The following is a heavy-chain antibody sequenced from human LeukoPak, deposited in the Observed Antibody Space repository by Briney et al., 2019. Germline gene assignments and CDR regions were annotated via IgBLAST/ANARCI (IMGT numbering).Heavy chain of an antibody. V-gene: IGHV3-30*18. CDR3: AKVDLRYFDWLPNDY. CDR1: GFTFSSYG. D-gene: IGHD3-9*01. Sequence: PGGSLRLSCAASGFTFSSYGMHWVRQAPGKGLEWVAVISYDGSNKYYADSVKGRFTISRDNSKNTLYLQMNSLRAEDTAVYYCAKVDLRYFDWLPNDYWGQGTLVTVSS. CDR2: ISYDGSNK. J-gene: IGHJ4*02.